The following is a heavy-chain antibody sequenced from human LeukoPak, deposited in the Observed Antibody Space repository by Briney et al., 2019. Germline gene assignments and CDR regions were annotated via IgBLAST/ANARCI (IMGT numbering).Heavy chain of an antibody. D-gene: IGHD6-13*01. V-gene: IGHV3-21*01. CDR2: ISSSSSYI. CDR1: GFTFSSYS. Sequence: GGSLRLSCAASGFTFSSYSMNWVRQAPGKGLEWVSSISSSSSYIYYADSVKGRFTISRDNAKNSLYLQMNSLRAEDTAVYYCARASEQQLEPAFDYWGQGTLVTVSS. CDR3: ARASEQQLEPAFDY. J-gene: IGHJ4*02.